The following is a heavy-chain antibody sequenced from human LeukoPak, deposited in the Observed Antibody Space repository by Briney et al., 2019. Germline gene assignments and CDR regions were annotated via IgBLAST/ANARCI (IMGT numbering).Heavy chain of an antibody. CDR1: GLTFSSYA. CDR3: ARDLNWNPLDY. Sequence: SGGSLRLSCAASGLTFSSYAMSWVRQAPGKGLEWVSYISSSGSTIYYADSVKGRFTISRDNAKNSLYLQMNSLRAEDTAVYYCARDLNWNPLDYWGQGTLVTVSS. J-gene: IGHJ4*02. D-gene: IGHD1-1*01. V-gene: IGHV3-48*03. CDR2: ISSSGSTI.